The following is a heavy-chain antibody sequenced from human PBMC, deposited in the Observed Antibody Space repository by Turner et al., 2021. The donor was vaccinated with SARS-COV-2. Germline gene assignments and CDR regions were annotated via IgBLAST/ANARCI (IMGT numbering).Heavy chain of an antibody. CDR2: INGRGDVT. D-gene: IGHD1-26*01. V-gene: IGHV1-46*03. CDR3: ARGDVVGADFDF. J-gene: IGHJ4*02. Sequence: QVQLLQSAAEVKKPGASVKVSCKASGDIFTNYYMHWVRQATGQGLEWMGIINGRGDVTGYAEKFQGRVTMTTDTSTRTVYMKVKSLRSDDTAVYFCARGDVVGADFDFWGQGTLVTVSP. CDR1: GDIFTNYY.